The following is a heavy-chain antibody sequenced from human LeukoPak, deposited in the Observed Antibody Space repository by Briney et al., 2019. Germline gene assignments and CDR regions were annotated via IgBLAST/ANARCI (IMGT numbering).Heavy chain of an antibody. CDR3: AKDLGDYGDYDPPGY. V-gene: IGHV3-74*01. CDR2: INGDGRNI. D-gene: IGHD4-17*01. J-gene: IGHJ4*02. Sequence: GGSLRLSCVASGFTFSSYWMHWVRQDPRKGLVWVSRINGDGRNINYADSVRGRFTISRDNAKNTLYLQMNTLRVEDTAVYYCAKDLGDYGDYDPPGYWGQGILVTVSS. CDR1: GFTFSSYW.